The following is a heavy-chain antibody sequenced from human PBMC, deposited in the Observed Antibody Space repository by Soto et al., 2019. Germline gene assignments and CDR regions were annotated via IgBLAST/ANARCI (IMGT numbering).Heavy chain of an antibody. CDR3: AKDRCSSTSCGSDY. D-gene: IGHD2-2*01. Sequence: GGSLRLSCAASGFTFSTSAMHWVRQAPGKGLEWVTFLSYDGSNTYYAGSVKGRFTISRDNSKNTLYLQMNSLRAEDTAVYFCAKDRCSSTSCGSDYWGQGTLVTVSS. J-gene: IGHJ4*02. V-gene: IGHV3-30*18. CDR2: LSYDGSNT. CDR1: GFTFSTSA.